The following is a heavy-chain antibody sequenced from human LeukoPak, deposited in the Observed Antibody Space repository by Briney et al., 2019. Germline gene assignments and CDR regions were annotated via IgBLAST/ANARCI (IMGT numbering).Heavy chain of an antibody. CDR3: ARVDFGTAREYYFDY. CDR1: GGSVSSGSYY. J-gene: IGHJ4*02. CDR2: IYYSGST. D-gene: IGHD3-3*01. V-gene: IGHV4-61*01. Sequence: SETLSLTCTVSGGSVSSGSYYWSWIRQPPGKGLEWIGYIYYSGSTNYNPSLKSRVTISVDTSKNQFSLKLSSVTAADTAVYYCARVDFGTAREYYFDYWGQGTPVTVSS.